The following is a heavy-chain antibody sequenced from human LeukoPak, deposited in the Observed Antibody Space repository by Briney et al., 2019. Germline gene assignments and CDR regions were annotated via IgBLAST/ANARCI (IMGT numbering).Heavy chain of an antibody. CDR3: ARDLNIVVVPAYSDAFDI. V-gene: IGHV1-18*01. J-gene: IGHJ3*02. D-gene: IGHD2-2*01. Sequence: ASVKVSCKASGYTFTSYGISWARQAPGQGLEWMGWISAYNGNTNYAQKLQGRVTMTTDTSTSTAYMELRSLRSDDTAVYYCARDLNIVVVPAYSDAFDIWGQGTMVTVSS. CDR1: GYTFTSYG. CDR2: ISAYNGNT.